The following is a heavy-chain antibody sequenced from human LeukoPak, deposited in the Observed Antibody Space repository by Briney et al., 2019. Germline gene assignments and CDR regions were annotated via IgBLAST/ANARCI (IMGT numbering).Heavy chain of an antibody. D-gene: IGHD5-18*01. J-gene: IGHJ4*02. V-gene: IGHV4-39*01. Sequence: SETLSLTCTVSGGSVNSGTYYWNWIRQPPGKGLEWIGSIYYSGSTYYNPSLKSRVTISVDTPKNQFSLKLSSVTAADTAVYYCARHLGVWIQLWHPPYYFDYWGQGTLVTVSS. CDR2: IYYSGST. CDR3: ARHLGVWIQLWHPPYYFDY. CDR1: GGSVNSGTYY.